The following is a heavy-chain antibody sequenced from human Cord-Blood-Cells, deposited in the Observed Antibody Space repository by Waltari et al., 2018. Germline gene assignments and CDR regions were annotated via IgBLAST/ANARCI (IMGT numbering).Heavy chain of an antibody. CDR1: GGTFSSYA. D-gene: IGHD6-13*01. Sequence: QVQLVQSGAEAKKPGSSVKVSCRASGGTFSSYAISGLRQALGQGLEWMGGIMPIFGTANDAQKFQGRVTITADESASTAYMELSSLRSEDTAVYYCARKPGIAAAGDAFDIWGQGTMVTVSS. CDR2: IMPIFGTA. CDR3: ARKPGIAAAGDAFDI. J-gene: IGHJ3*02. V-gene: IGHV1-69*01.